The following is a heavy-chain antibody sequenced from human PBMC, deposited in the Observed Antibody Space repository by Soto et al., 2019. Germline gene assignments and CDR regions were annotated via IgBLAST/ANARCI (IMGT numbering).Heavy chain of an antibody. CDR3: AKDIGSGWYWSFAY. J-gene: IGHJ4*02. CDR2: ISWNSGSI. CDR1: GFTFDDYA. V-gene: IGHV3-9*01. D-gene: IGHD6-19*01. Sequence: EVQLVESGGGLVQPGRSLRLSCAASGFTFDDYAMHWVRQAPGKGLEWVSGISWNSGSIGYADSVKGRFTISRDNAKNSLYLQMNSLRAEDTALYYCAKDIGSGWYWSFAYWGQGTLVTVSS.